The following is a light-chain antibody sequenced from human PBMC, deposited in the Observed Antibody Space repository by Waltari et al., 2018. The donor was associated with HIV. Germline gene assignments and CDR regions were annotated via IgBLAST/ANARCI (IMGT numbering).Light chain of an antibody. CDR1: TSTIENYA. CDR3: AAWDDSLNGYV. V-gene: IGLV1-36*01. Sequence: QSVLTQPPSVSDAPGQRVTIPCSGGTSTIENYAVNWYQHLPGQAPKLLIYYDDLVSSGVSDRFSASKSGTSASLAISGLQSEDEADYFCAAWDDSLNGYVFGTGTKVTVL. J-gene: IGLJ1*01. CDR2: YDD.